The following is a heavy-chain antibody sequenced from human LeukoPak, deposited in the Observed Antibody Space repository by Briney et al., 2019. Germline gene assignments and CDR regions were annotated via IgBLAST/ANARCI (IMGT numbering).Heavy chain of an antibody. CDR2: IIPILGIA. V-gene: IGHV1-69*04. J-gene: IGHJ4*02. Sequence: SVKVSCKASGYTFTSYGISWGRQAPGQGLGWMGRIIPILGIANYAQKFQGRVTITADKSTSTAYMELSSLRSEDTAVYYCARSGGGNSIDGYWGQGTLVTVSS. CDR1: GYTFTSYG. CDR3: ARSGGGNSIDGY. D-gene: IGHD4-23*01.